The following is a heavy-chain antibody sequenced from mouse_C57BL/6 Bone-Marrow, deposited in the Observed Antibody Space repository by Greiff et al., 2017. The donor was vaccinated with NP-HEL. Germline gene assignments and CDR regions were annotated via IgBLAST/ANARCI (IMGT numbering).Heavy chain of an antibody. CDR1: GYSITSDY. CDR2: ISYSGST. J-gene: IGHJ4*01. D-gene: IGHD1-1*01. CDR3: ARFITTVAYDAMDC. V-gene: IGHV3-8*01. Sequence: EVKLVESGPGLAKPSPTLSLSCSVTGYSITSDYWNWIRKFPGNKLEYMGYISYSGSTSYYPSLNSRISITRDTSNTHYYLQLNSVTTEDAATDYCARFITTVAYDAMDCGGEGTAVTVSS.